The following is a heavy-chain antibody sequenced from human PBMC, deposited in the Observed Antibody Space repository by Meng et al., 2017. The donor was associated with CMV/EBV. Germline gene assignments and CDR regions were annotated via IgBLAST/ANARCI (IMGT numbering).Heavy chain of an antibody. CDR2: IDIDGTQR. D-gene: IGHD3-10*01. CDR1: GFIFNYYG. J-gene: IGHJ4*02. CDR3: VVHEGGPRDGVRLV. Sequence: GESLKISCAAPGFIFNYYGMHWLRQAPGKGLEWLSFIDIDGTQRHNADIVWGRFIVSKDKSKNTVFLEMNSLRVGDTAVYYSVVHEGGPRDGVRLVWGQGTQVTVSS. V-gene: IGHV3-30*02.